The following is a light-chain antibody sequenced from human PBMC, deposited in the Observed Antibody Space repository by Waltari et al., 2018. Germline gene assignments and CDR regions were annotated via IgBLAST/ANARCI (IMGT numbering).Light chain of an antibody. J-gene: IGKJ2*03. CDR2: KAS. Sequence: DIQMTQSPSTLSASVGDTITITCRASQSISNYLAWYQQKPGKAPKLLIYKASSSGSGVPSRFSGSGSGTEFTLTINSLQPDDFATYYCQQYNTYSSLGQGTKLEIK. V-gene: IGKV1-5*03. CDR1: QSISNY. CDR3: QQYNTYSS.